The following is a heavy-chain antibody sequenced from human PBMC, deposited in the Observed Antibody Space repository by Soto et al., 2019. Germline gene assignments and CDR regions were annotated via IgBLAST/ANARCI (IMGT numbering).Heavy chain of an antibody. Sequence: ASVKVSCKASGYTFTSYYMHWVRQAPGQGLEWMGIINPSGGSTSYAQKFQGRVTMTRDTSTSTVYMELSSLRAEDTAVYYCAKDRCSSTSCYFYYYYYGMDVWGQGTTVTVSS. CDR2: INPSGGST. CDR3: AKDRCSSTSCYFYYYYYGMDV. V-gene: IGHV1-46*01. CDR1: GYTFTSYY. J-gene: IGHJ6*02. D-gene: IGHD2-2*01.